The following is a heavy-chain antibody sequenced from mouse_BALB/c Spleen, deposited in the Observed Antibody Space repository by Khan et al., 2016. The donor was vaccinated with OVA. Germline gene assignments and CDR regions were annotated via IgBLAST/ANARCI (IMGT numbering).Heavy chain of an antibody. Sequence: QVQLKQSGPGLVAPSQSLSITCTVSGFSLANYGVHWVSQPLGTGLEWLGVIWAGESTNFNSDLMYRLRISKDNSKSQVFLKMNSLQTDDTAMYYCARFSDGYYYTVDYWGQGTSVTVSS. V-gene: IGHV2-9*02. CDR1: GFSLANYG. J-gene: IGHJ4*01. D-gene: IGHD2-3*01. CDR3: ARFSDGYYYTVDY. CDR2: IWAGEST.